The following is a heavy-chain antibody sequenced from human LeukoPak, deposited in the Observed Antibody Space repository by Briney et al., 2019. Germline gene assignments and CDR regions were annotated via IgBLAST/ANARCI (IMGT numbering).Heavy chain of an antibody. CDR1: GFTFSSYG. J-gene: IGHJ4*02. V-gene: IGHV3-30*03. D-gene: IGHD6-13*01. Sequence: PGRSLRLSCAASGFTFSSYGMHWVRQAPGKGLEWVAVISYDGSNKYYADSVKGRSTISRDNSKNTLYLQMNSLRAEDTAVYYCAASRIAAAGILDYWGQGTLVTVSS. CDR2: ISYDGSNK. CDR3: AASRIAAAGILDY.